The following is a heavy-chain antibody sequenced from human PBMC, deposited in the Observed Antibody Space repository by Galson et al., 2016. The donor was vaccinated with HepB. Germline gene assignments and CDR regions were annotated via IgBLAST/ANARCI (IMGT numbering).Heavy chain of an antibody. J-gene: IGHJ5*02. CDR2: IYYSGST. CDR3: ARQIVVVVAATRGLDWFDP. V-gene: IGHV4-39*01. CDR1: GGSISSSNYY. D-gene: IGHD2-15*01. Sequence: ETLSLTCTVSGGSISSSNYYWGWIRPPPGKGLEWIGSIYYSGSTYYNPSLKNRVTLSVDTSKSQFPLKLNSVTAAETAVYYCARQIVVVVAATRGLDWFDPWGQGTLVTVSS.